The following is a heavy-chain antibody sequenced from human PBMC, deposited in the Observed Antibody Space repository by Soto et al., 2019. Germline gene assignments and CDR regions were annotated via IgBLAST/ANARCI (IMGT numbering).Heavy chain of an antibody. CDR2: VNHSGTT. D-gene: IGHD2-2*01. J-gene: IGHJ4*02. CDR3: ARGIGYCSSINCYSSRRLRFDS. CDR1: GGSFSGYY. V-gene: IGHV4-34*01. Sequence: QVQLQQWGAGLLKPSETLSLTCAVYGGSFSGYYWTWIRQSPEKGLEWIGEVNHSGTTYYNPSLKTRVTISVHTPKNQFSLKMSSVTAADTAVYYCARGIGYCSSINCYSSRRLRFDSWGQGTRVTVSS.